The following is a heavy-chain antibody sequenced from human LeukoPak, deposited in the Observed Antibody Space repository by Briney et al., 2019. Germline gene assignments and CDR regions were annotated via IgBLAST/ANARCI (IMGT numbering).Heavy chain of an antibody. CDR2: INPNSGGT. Sequence: ASVNVSCKASGYTFTGYYMHWVRQAPGQGLEWMGWINPNSGGTNYAQKFQGWVTMTRDTSISTAYMELSRLRSDDTAVYYCARASYCSSTSCYKDYYYYYGMDVWGQGTTVTVSS. J-gene: IGHJ6*02. CDR3: ARASYCSSTSCYKDYYYYYGMDV. D-gene: IGHD2-2*01. CDR1: GYTFTGYY. V-gene: IGHV1-2*04.